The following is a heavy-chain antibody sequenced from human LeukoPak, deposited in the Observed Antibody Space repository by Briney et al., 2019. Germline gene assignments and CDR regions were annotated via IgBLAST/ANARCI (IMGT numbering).Heavy chain of an antibody. Sequence: KPEGSLRLSCAASGFTFSDYYMSWIRQAPGKGLEWVSYISSSGSTIYYADSVKGRFTISRDNAENSLYLQMNSLRAEDTAVYYCAREDDSSGYYYRYWGQGTLVTVSS. CDR2: ISSSGSTI. D-gene: IGHD3-22*01. J-gene: IGHJ4*02. CDR3: AREDDSSGYYYRY. V-gene: IGHV3-11*04. CDR1: GFTFSDYY.